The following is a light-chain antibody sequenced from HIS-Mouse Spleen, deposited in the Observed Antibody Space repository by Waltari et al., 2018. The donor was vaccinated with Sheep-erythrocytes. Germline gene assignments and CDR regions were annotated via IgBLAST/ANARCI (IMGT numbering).Light chain of an antibody. CDR1: SSDVGGYNY. CDR2: DVS. CDR3: CSYAGSYTFWV. J-gene: IGLJ3*02. Sequence: LTQPPSVSGSPGQSVTISCTGTSSDVGGYNYVSWYQQHPGKAPKLMIYDVSKRPSGVPDRFSGSKSGNTASLTISGLQAEDEADYYCCSYAGSYTFWVFGGGTKLTVL. V-gene: IGLV2-11*01.